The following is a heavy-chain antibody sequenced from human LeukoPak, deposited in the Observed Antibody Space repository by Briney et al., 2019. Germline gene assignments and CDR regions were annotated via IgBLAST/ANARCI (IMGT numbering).Heavy chain of an antibody. Sequence: GASVKVSCKASGYTFTSYGISWVRQAPGQELEWMGWISAYNGNTNYAQKLQGRVTMTTDTSTSTAYMELRSLRSDDTAVYYCARDLNPYYGSGSYSYWGQGTLVTVSS. D-gene: IGHD3-10*01. V-gene: IGHV1-18*01. J-gene: IGHJ4*02. CDR3: ARDLNPYYGSGSYSY. CDR2: ISAYNGNT. CDR1: GYTFTSYG.